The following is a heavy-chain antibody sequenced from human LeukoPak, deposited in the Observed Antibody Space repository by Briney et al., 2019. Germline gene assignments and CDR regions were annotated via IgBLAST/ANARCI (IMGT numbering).Heavy chain of an antibody. V-gene: IGHV1-2*02. CDR3: VRDIAPIGSWWFDP. D-gene: IGHD2-15*01. Sequence: GASVKVSCKASGYTFTEYYMHWLRQAPGLVFEWMGSINPNSGDTYYSPEFQGRVTLTRDTSIKTAYMEMSSLKSDDTAVYYCVRDIAPIGSWWFDPWGQGTLIIVSS. CDR2: INPNSGDT. J-gene: IGHJ5*02. CDR1: GYTFTEYY.